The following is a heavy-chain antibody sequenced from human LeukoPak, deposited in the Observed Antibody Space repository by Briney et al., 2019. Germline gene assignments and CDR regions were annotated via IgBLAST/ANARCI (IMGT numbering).Heavy chain of an antibody. J-gene: IGHJ4*02. Sequence: GGSQRLSCVASGFTFSGYWMSWVRQAPGEGLEWVANIKQDGGEFYYVDAVKGRFTISRDNAKNSLYLQMNRLRVDDTAVYYCARARGYSYNPLFDYWGQGTLVTVSS. CDR2: IKQDGGEF. D-gene: IGHD5-18*01. CDR1: GFTFSGYW. CDR3: ARARGYSYNPLFDY. V-gene: IGHV3-7*04.